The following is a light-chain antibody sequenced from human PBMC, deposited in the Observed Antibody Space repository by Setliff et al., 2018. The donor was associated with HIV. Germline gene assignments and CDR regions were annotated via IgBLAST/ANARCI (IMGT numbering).Light chain of an antibody. V-gene: IGLV7-46*01. Sequence: QAVVTQEPSLTVSPGGAVTLTCGSSTGTVTSGHYPYWFQQKPGQAPRTLIYDTNNRHSWTPARFSGSLLGGKAALTLSGAQPEDEAFYYCLLSYPVTVEFGGGTKVTVL. CDR1: TGTVTSGHY. CDR2: DTN. CDR3: LLSYPVTVE. J-gene: IGLJ2*01.